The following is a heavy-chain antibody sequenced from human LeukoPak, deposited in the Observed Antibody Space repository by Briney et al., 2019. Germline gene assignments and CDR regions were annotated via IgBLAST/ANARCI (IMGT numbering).Heavy chain of an antibody. D-gene: IGHD3-10*01. J-gene: IGHJ4*02. CDR1: GFTVSSNY. V-gene: IGHV3-53*01. CDR3: ARVGMVRGVTFDY. CDR2: IYSGGST. Sequence: PGGSLRLSCAASGFTVSSNYMSWVRQAPGKGLEWVSVIYSGGSTYYADSVKGRFTISRDNAKNSLYLQMNSLRAEDTAVYYCARVGMVRGVTFDYWGQGTLVTVSS.